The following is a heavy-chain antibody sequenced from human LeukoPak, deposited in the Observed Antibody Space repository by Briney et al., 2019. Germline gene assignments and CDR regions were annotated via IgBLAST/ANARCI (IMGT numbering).Heavy chain of an antibody. D-gene: IGHD2-2*03. V-gene: IGHV3-48*01. CDR2: ISSSSSTI. CDR3: PRVDIVVVPAVMGAYYYYYMDV. Sequence: SGGSLRLSCAASGFTCSSYSMNWVRQAPGKGLEWVSYISSSSSTIYYADSVKGRFTISRDNAKNSLYMQMVNLRAEDKGVYYCPRVDIVVVPAVMGAYYYYYMDVWGKGTTVTVSS. J-gene: IGHJ6*03. CDR1: GFTCSSYS.